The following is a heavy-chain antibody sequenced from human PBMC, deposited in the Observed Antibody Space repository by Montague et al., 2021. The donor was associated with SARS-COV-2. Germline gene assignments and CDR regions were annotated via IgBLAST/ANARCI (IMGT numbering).Heavy chain of an antibody. Sequence: SRRLSWSASGFTFGDYAMHWVRQAPGKGLEWVSGISWNSGSIGYADSVKGRFTISRDNAKNSLYLQMNSLRAEDTALYYCAKDMGGLGSFYYYYGMDVWGQGTTVTVSS. CDR2: ISWNSGSI. CDR1: GFTFGDYA. D-gene: IGHD3/OR15-3a*01. J-gene: IGHJ6*02. CDR3: AKDMGGLGSFYYYYGMDV. V-gene: IGHV3-9*01.